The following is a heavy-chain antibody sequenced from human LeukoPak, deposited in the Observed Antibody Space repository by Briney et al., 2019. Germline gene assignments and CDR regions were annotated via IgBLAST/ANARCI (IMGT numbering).Heavy chain of an antibody. J-gene: IGHJ3*02. D-gene: IGHD2-15*01. CDR3: ARGRYCSADICSGGDAFDI. V-gene: IGHV4-4*07. CDR1: GGSINNYY. Sequence: SETLSLTCTVSGGSINNYYWSWIRQPAGKGLEWIGSIYTRGSTNYNPSLKSRVTMSLDTSKNQFSLKLSSVTAADTAVYYCARGRYCSADICSGGDAFDIWGQGTMVSVSS. CDR2: IYTRGST.